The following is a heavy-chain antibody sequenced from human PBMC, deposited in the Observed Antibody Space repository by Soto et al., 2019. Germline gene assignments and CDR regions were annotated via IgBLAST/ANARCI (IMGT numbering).Heavy chain of an antibody. D-gene: IGHD1-20*01. CDR3: ARLSITSNGGWFDP. Sequence: QVQLQESGPGLVKPSQTLSLTCTVSGGSIISGNHYWNWIRQHPGKGLEWIGYISYSGTTSYNPSRKSRVTISVDTSKNQFSLKLNSVTAADTAVYYCARLSITSNGGWFDPWGQGTLVTVSS. CDR2: ISYSGTT. J-gene: IGHJ5*02. V-gene: IGHV4-31*03. CDR1: GGSIISGNHY.